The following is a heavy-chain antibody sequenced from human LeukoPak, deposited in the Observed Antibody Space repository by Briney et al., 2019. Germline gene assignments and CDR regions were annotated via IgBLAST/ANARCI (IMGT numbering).Heavy chain of an antibody. D-gene: IGHD4-17*01. CDR3: ARGRYGTDY. J-gene: IGHJ4*02. CDR1: GGSFSGYY. CDR2: INHSGST. Sequence: SETLSLTCAVYGGSFSGYYWSWIRQPPGKGLEWIGEINHSGSTNYNPSLKSRVTISVDTSKNQFSLKLSSVTAADTAVYYCARGRYGTDYWGQGTLVTVSS. V-gene: IGHV4-34*01.